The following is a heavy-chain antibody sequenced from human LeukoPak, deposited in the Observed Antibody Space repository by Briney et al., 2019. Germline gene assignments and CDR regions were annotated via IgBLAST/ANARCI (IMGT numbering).Heavy chain of an antibody. V-gene: IGHV4-30-2*01. CDR3: ARGSSYYGSGSYYNLGNWFDP. CDR2: IYHSGST. D-gene: IGHD3-10*01. CDR1: GGSISSGGYS. J-gene: IGHJ5*02. Sequence: SQTLSLTCAVSGGSISSGGYSWSWIRQPPGKGLEWIGYIYHSGSTYYNPSLKSRVTISVDRSKNQFSLKLSSVTAADTAVYYCARGSSYYGSGSYYNLGNWFDPWGQGNLVTVSS.